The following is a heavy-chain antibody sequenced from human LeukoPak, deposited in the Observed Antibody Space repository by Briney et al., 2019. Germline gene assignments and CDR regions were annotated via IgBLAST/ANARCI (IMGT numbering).Heavy chain of an antibody. CDR3: ARPRSTRALDAFDI. J-gene: IGHJ3*02. Sequence: GSLRLSCAASGFTFNTYWMSWVRQAPGKGLEWVANIQQDGSEKYYVDSVKGRSTISRDNAKNSLYLQMNSLRAEDTAVYYCARPRSTRALDAFDIWGQGTMVTVSS. CDR1: GFTFNTYW. V-gene: IGHV3-7*01. D-gene: IGHD2-2*01. CDR2: IQQDGSEK.